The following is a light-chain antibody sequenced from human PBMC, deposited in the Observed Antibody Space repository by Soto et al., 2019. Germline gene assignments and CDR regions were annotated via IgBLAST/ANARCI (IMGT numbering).Light chain of an antibody. V-gene: IGLV2-18*02. J-gene: IGLJ1*01. CDR2: EVS. CDR1: SSDVGSYDR. CDR3: TSYTSRNTIV. Sequence: QSALTQPPSVSGSPGQSVTISCTGTSSDVGSYDRVSWYQQPPGTAPKLMIYEVSNRPSGVPDRFSGSKSGNTASLTISGLQAEDEAEYYCTSYTSRNTIVFGTGTKVTVL.